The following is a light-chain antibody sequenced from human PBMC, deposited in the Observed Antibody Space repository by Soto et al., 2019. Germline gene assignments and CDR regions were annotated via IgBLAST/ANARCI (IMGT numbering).Light chain of an antibody. CDR3: QPYDNYTLLT. CDR1: QSISSW. V-gene: IGKV1-5*01. J-gene: IGKJ4*01. Sequence: DIQMTQSPSTLSASVGDRVTITCRASQSISSWLAWYQQKPGKAPKLLIFDASSLESGTPSRFSGRRSFTKFTLTINGLQPDDFATYYRQPYDNYTLLTVGGRTKVDIK. CDR2: DAS.